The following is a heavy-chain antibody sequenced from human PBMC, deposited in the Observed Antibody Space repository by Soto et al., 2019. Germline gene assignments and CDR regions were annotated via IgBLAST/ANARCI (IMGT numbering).Heavy chain of an antibody. CDR3: AKTGPYCSTTSCYYYYGLDV. D-gene: IGHD2-2*01. CDR1: GFTFSTYG. Sequence: GGSLRLSCAASGFTFSTYGMHWVRQAPGKGLEWVALISYDGSNRNSADSVKGRFTISRDNSKNTLYLQMNSLRAEDTAVYYCAKTGPYCSTTSCYYYYGLDVWGQGTTVTVSS. V-gene: IGHV3-30*18. J-gene: IGHJ6*02. CDR2: ISYDGSNR.